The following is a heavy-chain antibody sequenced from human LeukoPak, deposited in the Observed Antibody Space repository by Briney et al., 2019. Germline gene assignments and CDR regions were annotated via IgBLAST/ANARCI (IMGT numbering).Heavy chain of an antibody. V-gene: IGHV4-30-2*01. D-gene: IGHD3-3*01. CDR3: ASYSLRFLEWLFDY. J-gene: IGHJ4*02. Sequence: TLSLTCTVSGGSISSGGYYWSWIRQPPGKGLEWIGYIYHSGSTYYNPSLKSRVTISVDRSKNQFSLKLSSVTAADTAVYYCASYSLRFLEWLFDYWGQGTLVTVSS. CDR1: GGSISSGGYY. CDR2: IYHSGST.